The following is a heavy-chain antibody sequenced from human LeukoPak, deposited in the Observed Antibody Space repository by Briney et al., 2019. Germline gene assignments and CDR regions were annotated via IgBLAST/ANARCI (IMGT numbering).Heavy chain of an antibody. J-gene: IGHJ4*02. CDR1: GFTFSSYS. V-gene: IGHV3-21*01. CDR2: ISSSSSYI. D-gene: IGHD6-19*01. Sequence: GGSLRLSCAASGFTFSSYSMNWVRQAPGKGLEWVSSISSSSSYIYYADSVKGRFTISRDNAKNSLYLQMNSLRAEDTAVYYCARDFTDIAVAGRDYWGQGTLVTVSS. CDR3: ARDFTDIAVAGRDY.